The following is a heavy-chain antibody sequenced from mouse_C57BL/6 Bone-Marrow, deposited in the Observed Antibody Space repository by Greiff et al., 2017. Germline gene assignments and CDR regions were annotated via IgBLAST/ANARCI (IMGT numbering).Heavy chain of an antibody. CDR2: INPYNGGT. J-gene: IGHJ2*01. CDR3: ARSNYYFDY. D-gene: IGHD2-5*01. V-gene: IGHV1-19*01. Sequence: DVKLVESGPVLVKPGASVKMSCKASGYTFTDYYMNWVKQSHGKSLEWIGVINPYNGGTSYNQKFKGKATLTVDKSSSTAYMELNSLTSEDSAVYYCARSNYYFDYWGQGTTLTVSS. CDR1: GYTFTDYY.